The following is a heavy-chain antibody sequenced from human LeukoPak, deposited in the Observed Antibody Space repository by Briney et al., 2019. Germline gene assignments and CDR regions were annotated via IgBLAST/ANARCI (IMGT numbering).Heavy chain of an antibody. D-gene: IGHD3-10*01. V-gene: IGHV3-74*03. CDR2: IHSDGIST. Sequence: SGGSLRLSCAASGFTFSNTWMHWVRQAPGKGLVWVSRIHSDGISTTYADSVKGRFTISRDNAKNTLYLQMNSLRAEDTAVYYCARAARARYGSGSYYLIDYWGQGTLVTVSS. CDR1: GFTFSNTW. J-gene: IGHJ4*02. CDR3: ARAARARYGSGSYYLIDY.